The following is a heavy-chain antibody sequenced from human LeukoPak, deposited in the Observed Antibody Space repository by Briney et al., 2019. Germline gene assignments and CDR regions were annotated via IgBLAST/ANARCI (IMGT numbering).Heavy chain of an antibody. CDR3: AREGQYYDSSGSNRFDAFDL. Sequence: SETLSLTCTVSGGSISSGGYYWSWIRQHPGKGLEWIGYIYHTGSTHSNPSFRSRLTISVDTSKNHFSLKLTSVTAADTAVYYCAREGQYYDSSGSNRFDAFDLWGQGTMVSVSS. CDR1: GGSISSGGYY. CDR2: IYHTGST. V-gene: IGHV4-31*03. D-gene: IGHD3-22*01. J-gene: IGHJ3*01.